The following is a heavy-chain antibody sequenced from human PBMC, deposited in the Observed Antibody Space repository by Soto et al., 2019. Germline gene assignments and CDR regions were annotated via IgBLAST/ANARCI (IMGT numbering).Heavy chain of an antibody. J-gene: IGHJ5*02. CDR2: IYYSGST. D-gene: IGHD2-15*01. V-gene: IGHV4-30-4*01. Sequence: SETLSLTCTVSGGSISSGDYYWSWIRQPPGKGLEWIGYIYYSGSTYYNPSLKSRVTISVDTSKNQFSLKLSSVTAADTAVYYCASVADRDWFDPWGQGTLVTVSS. CDR3: ASVADRDWFDP. CDR1: GGSISSGDYY.